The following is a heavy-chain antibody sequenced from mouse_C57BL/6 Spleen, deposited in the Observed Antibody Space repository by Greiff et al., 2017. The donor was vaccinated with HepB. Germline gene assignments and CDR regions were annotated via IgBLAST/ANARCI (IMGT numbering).Heavy chain of an antibody. CDR2: INYDGSST. D-gene: IGHD2-4*01. Sequence: EVNLVESEGGLVQPGSSMKLSCTASGFTFSDYYMAWVRQVPEKGLEWVANINYDGSSTYYLDSLKSRFIISRDNAKNILYLQMSSLKSEDTATYYCARDDYDGAGAMDYWGQGTSVTVSS. J-gene: IGHJ4*01. CDR3: ARDDYDGAGAMDY. V-gene: IGHV5-16*01. CDR1: GFTFSDYY.